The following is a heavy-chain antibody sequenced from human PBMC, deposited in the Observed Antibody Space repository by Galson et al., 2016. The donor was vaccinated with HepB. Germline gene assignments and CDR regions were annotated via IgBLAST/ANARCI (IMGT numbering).Heavy chain of an antibody. J-gene: IGHJ6*03. D-gene: IGHD5-12*01. CDR3: AHSGAYSGYHYYYSYYMDG. Sequence: PALVKPTQTLTLTCTFSGFSLSTSGVGVGWIRQPPGKALEWLTLIFWDDDKRYSPSLKSRLTITKDTSKNQVVLTMTNMDPVDTATYYCAHSGAYSGYHYYYSYYMDGWGKGTTVTVSS. CDR2: IFWDDDK. V-gene: IGHV2-5*02. CDR1: GFSLSTSGVG.